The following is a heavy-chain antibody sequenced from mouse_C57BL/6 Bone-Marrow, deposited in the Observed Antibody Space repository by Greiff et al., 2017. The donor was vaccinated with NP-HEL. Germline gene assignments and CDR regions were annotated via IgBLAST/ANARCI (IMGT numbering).Heavy chain of an antibody. Sequence: VHVKQSGTVLARPGASVKMSCKTSGYTFTSYWMHWVKQRPGQGLEWIGAIYPGNSDTSYNQKFKGKAKLTAVTSASTAYMELSSLTNEDSAVYYCTGHYYGSSYPFAYWGQGTLVTVSA. D-gene: IGHD1-1*01. CDR1: GYTFTSYW. CDR3: TGHYYGSSYPFAY. CDR2: IYPGNSDT. V-gene: IGHV1-5*01. J-gene: IGHJ3*01.